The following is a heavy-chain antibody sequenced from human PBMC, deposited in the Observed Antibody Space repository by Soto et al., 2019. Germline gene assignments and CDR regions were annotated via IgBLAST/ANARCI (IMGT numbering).Heavy chain of an antibody. J-gene: IGHJ6*03. CDR1: GFTFSSYG. Sequence: GGSLRLSCAASGFTFSSYGMHWVRQAPGKGLEWVAVISYDGSNKYYADSVKGRFTISRDNSKNTLYLQMNSLRAEDTAVYYCAKGLGYSSSWATPWYYYMDVWGKGTTVTVSS. CDR3: AKGLGYSSSWATPWYYYMDV. CDR2: ISYDGSNK. V-gene: IGHV3-30*18. D-gene: IGHD6-13*01.